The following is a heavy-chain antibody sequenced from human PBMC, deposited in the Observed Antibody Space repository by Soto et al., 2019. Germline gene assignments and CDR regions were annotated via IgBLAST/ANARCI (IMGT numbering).Heavy chain of an antibody. CDR1: GYTFSSYD. J-gene: IGHJ4*01. CDR2: LNPNSGDT. Sequence: VASVKVSCKASGYTFSSYDINWVRQATGQGLEWMGWLNPNSGDTGYAQKFQGRVTLTRNTFINTAYIELSSLTSDDTAVYYCATSGGGWYLYWG. V-gene: IGHV1-8*01. CDR3: ATSGGGWYLY. D-gene: IGHD6-19*01.